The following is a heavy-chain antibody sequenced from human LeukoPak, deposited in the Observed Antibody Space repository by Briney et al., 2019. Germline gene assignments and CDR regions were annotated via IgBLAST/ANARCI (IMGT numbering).Heavy chain of an antibody. CDR3: ANTGYSSGWYGSGWFDP. V-gene: IGHV4-4*09. J-gene: IGHJ5*02. Sequence: SETLSLTCTVSGASIRSYYWSWIRQPPGKGLEWIGYISNSGSTDYNPSLKSRVTISVDTSKNQFSLKLSSVTAADTAVYYCANTGYSSGWYGSGWFDPWGQGTLVTVSS. CDR1: GASIRSYY. D-gene: IGHD6-19*01. CDR2: ISNSGST.